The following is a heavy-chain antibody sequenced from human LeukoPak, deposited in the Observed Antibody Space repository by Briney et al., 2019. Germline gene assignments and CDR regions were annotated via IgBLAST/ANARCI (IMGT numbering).Heavy chain of an antibody. CDR3: LRSNWFDP. Sequence: SETLSLTCAVYGGPFSGHYWSWIRQPPGKGLEWIGEINHSGSTNYNPSLKSRVTISADTSKNQFSLKLSSVTAADTAVYYCLRSNWFDPWGQGTLVTVSS. J-gene: IGHJ5*02. CDR2: INHSGST. V-gene: IGHV4-34*01. CDR1: GGPFSGHY. D-gene: IGHD3-10*01.